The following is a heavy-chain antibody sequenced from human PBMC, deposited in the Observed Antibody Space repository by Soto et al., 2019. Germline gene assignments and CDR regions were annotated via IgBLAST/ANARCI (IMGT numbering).Heavy chain of an antibody. D-gene: IGHD3-22*01. CDR3: ARQFDYDSSGYYYAY. V-gene: IGHV1-69*01. Sequence: QVQLVQSGAEVKKPGSSVKVSCKASGGTFSRNTISWVRQAPGQGLEWMGGITPIFGTANYAQKFQGRVTITADESTSTAYMELSRVRSEDTAVYYCARQFDYDSSGYYYAYWGQGTLVTVSS. J-gene: IGHJ4*02. CDR2: ITPIFGTA. CDR1: GGTFSRNT.